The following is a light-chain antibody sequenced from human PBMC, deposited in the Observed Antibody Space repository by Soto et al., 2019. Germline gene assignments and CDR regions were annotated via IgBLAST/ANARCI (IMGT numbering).Light chain of an antibody. V-gene: IGKV2-28*01. CDR3: MQAVQTPVT. J-gene: IGKJ4*01. Sequence: DIVMTQSPLSLPVTPGEPASISCRSSQSLLHSNGYNYLDWYLQKPGQSPQLLIYLGSNRASGVHDRFTGSGSGTDCTLRNRIVEAEDVGVYYCMQAVQTPVTFGGGTEVDIK. CDR1: QSLLHSNGYNY. CDR2: LGS.